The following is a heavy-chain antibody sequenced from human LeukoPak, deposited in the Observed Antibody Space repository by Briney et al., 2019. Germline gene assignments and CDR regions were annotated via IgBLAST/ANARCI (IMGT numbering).Heavy chain of an antibody. CDR3: ARDLRYCSSTSRYTGGGDYYYYHGMDV. J-gene: IGHJ6*02. V-gene: IGHV4-34*01. CDR2: INHSGST. CDR1: GGSFSGYY. Sequence: PSETLSLTCAVYGGSFSGYYWSWIRQPPGKGLEWIGEINHSGSTNYNPSLKSRVTISVDTSKNQFSLKLSSVTAADTAVYYCARDLRYCSSTSRYTGGGDYYYYHGMDVWGQGTTVTVSS. D-gene: IGHD2-2*02.